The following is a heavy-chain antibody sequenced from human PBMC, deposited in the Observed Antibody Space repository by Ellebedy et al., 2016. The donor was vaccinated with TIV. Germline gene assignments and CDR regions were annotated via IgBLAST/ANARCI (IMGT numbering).Heavy chain of an antibody. CDR2: IYYSGST. CDR3: ARVPYYYDSSGRYFDY. CDR1: GGSISSGDYY. Sequence: SETLSLTCTVSGGSISSGDYYWSWIRQPPGKGLEWIGYIYYSGSTYYNPSLKSRVTISVDTSKNQFSLKLSSVTAADTAVYYCARVPYYYDSSGRYFDYWGQGTLVTVSS. J-gene: IGHJ4*02. V-gene: IGHV4-30-4*01. D-gene: IGHD3-22*01.